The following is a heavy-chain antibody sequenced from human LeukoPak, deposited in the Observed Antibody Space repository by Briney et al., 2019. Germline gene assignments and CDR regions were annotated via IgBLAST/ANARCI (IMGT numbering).Heavy chain of an antibody. CDR2: ISAYNGNT. J-gene: IGHJ5*02. Sequence: GASVKVSCKASGYTFTSYGINWVRQAPGQGLEWMGWISAYNGNTNYAQKLQGRVTMTTDTSTSTAYMELRSLRSDDTAVYYCARVTPNVVPAAHNWFDPWGQGTLVTVSS. V-gene: IGHV1-18*01. D-gene: IGHD2-2*01. CDR3: ARVTPNVVPAAHNWFDP. CDR1: GYTFTSYG.